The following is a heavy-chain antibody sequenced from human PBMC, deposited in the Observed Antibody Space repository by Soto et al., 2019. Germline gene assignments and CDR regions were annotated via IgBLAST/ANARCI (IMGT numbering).Heavy chain of an antibody. V-gene: IGHV3-53*01. J-gene: IGHJ3*02. D-gene: IGHD1-7*01. CDR1: GFTVSSNY. CDR3: ARAREGGYNWKYGYASDI. Sequence: GGSLRLSCAASGFTVSSNYMSWVRQAPGKGLEWVSVIYSGGSTYYADSVKGRFTISRDNSKNTLHLQMNSLRAEDTAVYYCARAREGGYNWKYGYASDIWGQGTMVTV. CDR2: IYSGGST.